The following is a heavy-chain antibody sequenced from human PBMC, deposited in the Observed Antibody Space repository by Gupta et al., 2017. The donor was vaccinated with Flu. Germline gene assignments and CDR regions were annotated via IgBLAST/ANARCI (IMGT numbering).Heavy chain of an antibody. CDR2: IIPSFGTS. CDR3: ARDQHRTYSSYDEFFDM. D-gene: IGHD5-12*01. V-gene: IGHV1-69*01. J-gene: IGHJ3*02. Sequence: QVQLVQSGAEVKKPGSSVKVSCRASVGTFSSYSISWVRQAPGQGLEWIGGIIPSFGTSNYAHNFQGRVTLTADESANTAYMELSSLRSEDTAVYYCARDQHRTYSSYDEFFDMWGQGTVVTVSS. CDR1: VGTFSSYS.